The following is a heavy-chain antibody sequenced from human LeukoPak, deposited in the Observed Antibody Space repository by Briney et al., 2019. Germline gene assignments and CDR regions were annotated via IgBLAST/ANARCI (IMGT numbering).Heavy chain of an antibody. CDR3: TTGYSSGYIEDY. Sequence: PGGSLRLSCAASGFSFNSYAMTWVRQAPGKGLEWVSSLSGSGGGTWYAGSVKGRFTISRDNSNNVIYLQMNSLKIEDTAVYYCTTGYSSGYIEDYWGQGTRVSVSS. CDR1: GFSFNSYA. D-gene: IGHD3-22*01. V-gene: IGHV3-23*01. CDR2: LSGSGGGT. J-gene: IGHJ4*02.